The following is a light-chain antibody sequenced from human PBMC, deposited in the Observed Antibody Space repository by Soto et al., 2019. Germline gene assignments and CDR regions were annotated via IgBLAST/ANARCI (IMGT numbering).Light chain of an antibody. Sequence: EIVLTQSPATLSLSPGERATLSCRASQSVSSNLSWYQNKPGQAPRLIIYGASTRATVIPGKFSGGGSGTEFTLTISRLQYEDFAIYYCQKYKNGWTFGQGTKVDIK. CDR2: GAS. V-gene: IGKV3-15*01. CDR1: QSVSSN. CDR3: QKYKNGWT. J-gene: IGKJ1*01.